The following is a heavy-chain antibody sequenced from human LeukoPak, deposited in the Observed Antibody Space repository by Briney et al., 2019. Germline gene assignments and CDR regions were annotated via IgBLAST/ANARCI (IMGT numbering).Heavy chain of an antibody. CDR1: GFTFSNAW. J-gene: IGHJ4*02. Sequence: GGSLRLSCAASGFTFSNAWMSWVRQAPGKGLEWVGRIKSKTDGGTTDYAAPVKGRFTISRDDSKNTLYLQMNSLKTEDTAVYYCTTGADYDILTGYYSFDYWGQGTPVTVSS. D-gene: IGHD3-9*01. CDR2: IKSKTDGGTT. V-gene: IGHV3-15*01. CDR3: TTGADYDILTGYYSFDY.